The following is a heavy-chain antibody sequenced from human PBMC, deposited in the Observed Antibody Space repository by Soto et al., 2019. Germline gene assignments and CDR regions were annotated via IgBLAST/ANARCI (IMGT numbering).Heavy chain of an antibody. CDR1: GYTFTGYY. CDR2: INPNSGGT. CDR3: ARDKYWSYFYGMDV. D-gene: IGHD2-8*02. J-gene: IGHJ6*02. V-gene: IGHV1-2*04. Sequence: GASVKVSCKASGYTFTGYYMHWVRQAPGQGLEWMGWINPNSGGTSYAQKFQGWVTMTRDTSISTAYMELSRLRSDDTAVYYCARDKYWSYFYGMDVWGQGTTVTVSS.